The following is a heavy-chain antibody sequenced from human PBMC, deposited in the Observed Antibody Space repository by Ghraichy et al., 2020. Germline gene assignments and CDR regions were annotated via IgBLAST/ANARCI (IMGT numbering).Heavy chain of an antibody. CDR3: AREVGSRGPYYYYGMDV. J-gene: IGHJ6*02. Sequence: APVKVSCKASGYTFTSYGISWVRQAPGQGLEWMGWISAYNGNTNYAQKLQGRVTMTTDTSTSTAYMELRSLRSDDTAVYYCAREVGSRGPYYYYGMDVWGQGTTVTVSS. V-gene: IGHV1-18*01. D-gene: IGHD3-10*01. CDR2: ISAYNGNT. CDR1: GYTFTSYG.